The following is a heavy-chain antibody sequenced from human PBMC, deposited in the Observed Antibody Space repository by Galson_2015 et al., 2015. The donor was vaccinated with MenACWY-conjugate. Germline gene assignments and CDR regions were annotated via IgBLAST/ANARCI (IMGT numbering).Heavy chain of an antibody. Sequence: VKVSCKVSGYTFTDYYIHWVQQAPGKGLEWMGLVDPEDHKTIYAEKFQGRITITTDTSTDTTYMQLHSLRSEDTAVYYCVSDPGVPATFERGDWFAPWGQGTLGTVSS. CDR2: VDPEDHKT. CDR1: GYTFTDYY. J-gene: IGHJ5*02. CDR3: VSDPGVPATFERGDWFAP. D-gene: IGHD2/OR15-2a*01. V-gene: IGHV1-69-2*01.